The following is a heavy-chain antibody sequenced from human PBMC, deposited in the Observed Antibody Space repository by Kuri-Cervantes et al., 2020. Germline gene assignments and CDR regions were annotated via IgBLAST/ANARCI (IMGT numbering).Heavy chain of an antibody. Sequence: SETLSLTCTVSGGSISSGGYYWSWIRQHPGKGLEWIGYIYYSGSTNYNPSLKSRVTISVDTSKNQFSLKLSSVTAADTAVYYCARAGPGNTMVRGVITRPRYFDYWGQGTLVTISS. CDR3: ARAGPGNTMVRGVITRPRYFDY. CDR1: GGSISSGGYY. V-gene: IGHV4-61*08. CDR2: IYYSGST. J-gene: IGHJ4*02. D-gene: IGHD3-10*01.